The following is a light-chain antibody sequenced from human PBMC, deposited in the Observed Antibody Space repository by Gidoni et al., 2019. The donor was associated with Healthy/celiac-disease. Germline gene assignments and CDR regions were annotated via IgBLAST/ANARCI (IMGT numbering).Light chain of an antibody. CDR3: QQYNSYSKLT. Sequence: DIQMTPSPSTLSASVGDRVPITCRASQSISSWLAWYQQKPGKAPKLLIYDASSLESGVPSRFSGSGSGTEFTLTISSLQPDDFATYYCQQYNSYSKLTFGGGTKVEIK. CDR2: DAS. J-gene: IGKJ4*01. V-gene: IGKV1-5*01. CDR1: QSISSW.